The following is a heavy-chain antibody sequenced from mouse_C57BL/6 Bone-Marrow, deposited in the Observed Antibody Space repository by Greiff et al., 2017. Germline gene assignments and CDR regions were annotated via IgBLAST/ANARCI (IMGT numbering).Heavy chain of an antibody. Sequence: QVQLQQPGAELVKPGASVKMSCKASGYTFTSYWITWVKQRPGQGLEWIGDIYPGSGSTNYNEKFKSKATLTVDTSSSTAYMQLSSLTSEDSAVYYCARSETTVVVFDYWGQGTTLTVSS. CDR1: GYTFTSYW. V-gene: IGHV1-55*01. CDR3: ARSETTVVVFDY. J-gene: IGHJ2*01. CDR2: IYPGSGST. D-gene: IGHD1-1*01.